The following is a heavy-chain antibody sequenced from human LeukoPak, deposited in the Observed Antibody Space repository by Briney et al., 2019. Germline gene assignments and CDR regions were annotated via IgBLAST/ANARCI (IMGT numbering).Heavy chain of an antibody. CDR2: ISSDGSTI. D-gene: IGHD3-16*02. CDR1: GFTFSDYE. Sequence: GGSLRLSCTASGFTFSDYEMDWVRQAPGEGLEWVSYISSDGSTIYYADSVKGRFTISRDNAKNSLYLQMNSLRAEDTAVYYCARAIYHLDYWGQGTLVTVSS. J-gene: IGHJ4*02. CDR3: ARAIYHLDY. V-gene: IGHV3-48*03.